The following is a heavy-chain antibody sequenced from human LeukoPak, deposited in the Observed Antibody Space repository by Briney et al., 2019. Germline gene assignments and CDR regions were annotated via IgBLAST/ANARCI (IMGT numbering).Heavy chain of an antibody. CDR2: IRYDGSNK. CDR3: AKPSMIVVVISDAEYFQH. J-gene: IGHJ1*01. CDR1: GFTFSTYG. V-gene: IGHV3-30*02. D-gene: IGHD3-22*01. Sequence: PGGSLRLSCTASGFTFSTYGMHWVRQAPGKGLEWVAFIRYDGSNKYYADSVKGRFTISRDNSKNTLYLQMNSQRAEDTAVYYCAKPSMIVVVISDAEYFQHWGQGTLVTVSS.